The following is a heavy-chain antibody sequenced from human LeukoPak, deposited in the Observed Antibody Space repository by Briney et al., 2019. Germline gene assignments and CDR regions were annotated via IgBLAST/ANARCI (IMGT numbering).Heavy chain of an antibody. D-gene: IGHD3-22*01. CDR1: GFTFSSYS. Sequence: GGSLRLSCAASGFTFSSYSMNWVRQAPGKGLEWVSYISSSSTTIYYADSVKGRFTVSRDNAKNSLYLQMNSLRDEDTTVYYCAISGYYSSPLDYWGQGNLVTVSS. J-gene: IGHJ4*02. CDR2: ISSSSTTI. CDR3: AISGYYSSPLDY. V-gene: IGHV3-48*02.